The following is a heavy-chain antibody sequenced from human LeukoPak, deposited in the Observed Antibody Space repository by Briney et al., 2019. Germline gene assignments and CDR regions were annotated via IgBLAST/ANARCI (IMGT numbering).Heavy chain of an antibody. Sequence: SETLSLTCAVYGGSFSGYYWSWIRQPPGKGLEWIGEINHSGSTNYNPSLKGRVTISVDTSKNQFSLKLSSVTAADTAVYYCARGGEVPAAIRKYYFDYWGQGTLVTVSS. V-gene: IGHV4-34*01. J-gene: IGHJ4*02. D-gene: IGHD2-2*02. CDR2: INHSGST. CDR3: ARGGEVPAAIRKYYFDY. CDR1: GGSFSGYY.